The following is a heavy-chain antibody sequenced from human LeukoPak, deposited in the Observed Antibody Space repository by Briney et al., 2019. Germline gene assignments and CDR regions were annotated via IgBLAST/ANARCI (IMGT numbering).Heavy chain of an antibody. CDR2: IYYSEST. D-gene: IGHD3-22*01. CDR3: ARGPYYYDSSGYYPKAFP. J-gene: IGHJ5*02. CDR1: GGSISSYY. Sequence: SETLSLTCTVSGGSISSYYWSWIRQPPGKGLEWIGYIYYSESTNYNPSLKSRVTISVDTSKNQFSLKLSSVTAADTAVYYCARGPYYYDSSGYYPKAFPWGQGTLVTVSS. V-gene: IGHV4-59*01.